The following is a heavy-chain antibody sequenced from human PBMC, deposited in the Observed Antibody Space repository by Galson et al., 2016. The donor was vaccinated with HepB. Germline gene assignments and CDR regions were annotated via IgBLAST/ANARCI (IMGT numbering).Heavy chain of an antibody. CDR1: GFTFSTYA. J-gene: IGHJ4*02. Sequence: SLRLSCAASGFTFSTYAMHWVRQAPGKGLEWVAVMSYDGSNKYHADSVKGRFTIFRDNSKNTLYLQMNSLRAEDTAVYYCAGGSYYVVWGQGTLVTVSS. D-gene: IGHD1-26*01. V-gene: IGHV3-30*04. CDR2: MSYDGSNK. CDR3: AGGSYYVV.